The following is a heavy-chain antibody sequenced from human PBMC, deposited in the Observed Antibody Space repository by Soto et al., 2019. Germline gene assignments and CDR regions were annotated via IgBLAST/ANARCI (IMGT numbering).Heavy chain of an antibody. J-gene: IGHJ6*02. Sequence: VGSLRLSCVGSGFTFSNFSINWVRQAPGKGLEWVSSISSRSNIYYADSVKGRFTISRDNAKNSVSLQMNSLRAEDTAVYYCAREYTAWPIAYGLDVWGPGTTVSVYS. D-gene: IGHD2-2*02. CDR3: AREYTAWPIAYGLDV. CDR2: ISSRSNI. CDR1: GFTFSNFS. V-gene: IGHV3-21*01.